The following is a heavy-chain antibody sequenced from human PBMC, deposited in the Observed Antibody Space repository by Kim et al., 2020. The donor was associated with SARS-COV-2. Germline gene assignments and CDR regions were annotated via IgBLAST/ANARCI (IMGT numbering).Heavy chain of an antibody. CDR1: GDSISSSNYY. CDR2: IYYSGST. V-gene: IGHV4-39*07. CDR3: AREGITMFRGVIENWFDP. J-gene: IGHJ5*02. Sequence: SETLSLTCTVSGDSISSSNYYWGWIRQPPGKGLEWIGTIYYSGSTYYNPSLKSGLIISVDTSKKQFSLKVTSVTAADTAVYYCAREGITMFRGVIENWFDPWGQGILVTVSS. D-gene: IGHD3-10*01.